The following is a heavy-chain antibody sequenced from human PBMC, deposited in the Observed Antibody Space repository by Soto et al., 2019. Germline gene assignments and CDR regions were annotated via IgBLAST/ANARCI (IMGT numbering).Heavy chain of an antibody. CDR1: GYTFTSYY. Sequence: DSVKVSGKASGYTFTSYYMHWVRQAPGQGLEWMGIINPSGGSTSYAQKFQGRVTMTRDTSTSTVYMELSSLRSEDTAVYYCARDREQLVRDYYYYGMDVWGQGTTVTVSS. CDR3: ARDREQLVRDYYYYGMDV. CDR2: INPSGGST. J-gene: IGHJ6*02. V-gene: IGHV1-46*01. D-gene: IGHD6-6*01.